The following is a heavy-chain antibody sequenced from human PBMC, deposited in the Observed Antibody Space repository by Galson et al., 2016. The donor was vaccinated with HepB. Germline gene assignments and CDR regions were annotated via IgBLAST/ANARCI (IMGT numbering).Heavy chain of an antibody. CDR2: IYYSGST. CDR3: ARLSSYGGY. Sequence: LSLTCTVSGASITTYYWSWIRQPPGKGLEWIGNIYYSGSTNYNPSLKSRVTISVDTCKNQFSLKLSSVTAADTAVYYCARLSSYGGYWGQGTLVTVSS. V-gene: IGHV4-59*01. J-gene: IGHJ4*02. D-gene: IGHD5-18*01. CDR1: GASITTYY.